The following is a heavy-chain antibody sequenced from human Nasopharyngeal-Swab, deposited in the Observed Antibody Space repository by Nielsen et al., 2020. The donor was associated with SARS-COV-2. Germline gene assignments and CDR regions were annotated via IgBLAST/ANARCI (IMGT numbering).Heavy chain of an antibody. D-gene: IGHD1-26*01. V-gene: IGHV3-30*03. J-gene: IGHJ6*03. CDR1: GFTFSHYA. CDR3: ARADRGGSYFSEYYYYMDV. Sequence: GSLKISCAASGFTFSHYAMHWVRQAPGKGLEWVAVILYDGSDKNYADSVKGRFTISRDNSKNTLYLQMNSLRAEDTAVYYCARADRGGSYFSEYYYYMDVWGKGTTVTVSS. CDR2: ILYDGSDK.